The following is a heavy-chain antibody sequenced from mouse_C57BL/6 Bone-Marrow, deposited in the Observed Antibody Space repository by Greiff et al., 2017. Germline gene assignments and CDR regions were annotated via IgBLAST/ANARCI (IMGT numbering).Heavy chain of an antibody. CDR1: GYTFTDYN. V-gene: IGHV1-22*01. CDR3: ARWNFLLLWYFDV. CDR2: INPNNGGT. Sequence: EVQRVESGPELVKPGASVKMSCKASGYTFTDYNMHWVKQSHGKSLEWIGYINPNNGGTSYNQKFKGKATLTVNKSSSPAYMELRSLTSEDSAVYYCARWNFLLLWYFDVWGTGTTVTVSS. J-gene: IGHJ1*03. D-gene: IGHD1-1*01.